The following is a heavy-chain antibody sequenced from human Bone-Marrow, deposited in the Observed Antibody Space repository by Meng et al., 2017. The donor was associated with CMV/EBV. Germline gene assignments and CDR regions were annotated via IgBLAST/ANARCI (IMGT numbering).Heavy chain of an antibody. CDR3: AKVKTGGSYWPFDY. CDR2: VYYSGST. V-gene: IGHV4-59*01. D-gene: IGHD1-26*01. CDR1: GGSISGYY. Sequence: SETLSLTCTVSGGSISGYYWSWIRQPPGKGLEWIGYVYYSGSTNYNPSLKSRVTMSVDTSKNQFSLNLNSVTAADTAVYYCAKVKTGGSYWPFDYWGQGTLVTVSS. J-gene: IGHJ4*02.